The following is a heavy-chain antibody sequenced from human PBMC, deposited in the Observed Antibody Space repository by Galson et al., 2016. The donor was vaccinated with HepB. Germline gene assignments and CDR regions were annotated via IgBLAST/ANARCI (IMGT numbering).Heavy chain of an antibody. J-gene: IGHJ6*02. CDR3: ARRGPTYYYGMDV. D-gene: IGHD3-10*01. CDR2: IYHSGST. Sequence: TLSLTCTVSGGSISSSGYYWGWIRQPPGKGLEWIGSIYHSGSTYYNPPLKSRVTISVDTSKNQFSLKLSSVTAADTAVYFCARRGPTYYYGMDVWGQGTTVTVSS. V-gene: IGHV4-39*01. CDR1: GGSISSSGYY.